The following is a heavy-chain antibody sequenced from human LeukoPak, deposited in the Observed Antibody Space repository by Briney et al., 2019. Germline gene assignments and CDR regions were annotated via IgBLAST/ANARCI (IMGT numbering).Heavy chain of an antibody. J-gene: IGHJ3*02. CDR1: GYTLTEFS. V-gene: IGHV1-46*01. CDR3: ARDPGLLWFGDAFDI. Sequence: GASVKVSCKVSGYTLTEFSMHWVRQAPGKGLEWMGIINPSGGSTSYAQKFQGRVTMTRDMSTSTVYMELSSLRSEDTAVYYCARDPGLLWFGDAFDIWGQGTMVTVSS. D-gene: IGHD3-10*01. CDR2: INPSGGST.